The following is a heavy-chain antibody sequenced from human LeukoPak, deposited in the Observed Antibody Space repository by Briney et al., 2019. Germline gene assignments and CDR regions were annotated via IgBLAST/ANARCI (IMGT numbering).Heavy chain of an antibody. Sequence: GGSLRLSCAASGFTFSNAWMSWVRQAPGKGLEWVGRIKSKTDGGTTDYAAPVEGRFTISRDDSKNTLYLQMNSLKTEDTAVYYCTTDFGPAATQDAFDIWGRGTSDSVSS. J-gene: IGHJ3*02. V-gene: IGHV3-15*01. CDR3: TTDFGPAATQDAFDI. CDR1: GFTFSNAW. D-gene: IGHD2-2*01. CDR2: IKSKTDGGTT.